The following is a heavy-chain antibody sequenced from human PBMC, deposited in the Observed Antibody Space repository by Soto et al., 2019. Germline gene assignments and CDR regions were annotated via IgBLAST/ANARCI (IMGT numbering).Heavy chain of an antibody. CDR1: GGSISIYY. D-gene: IGHD4-17*01. V-gene: IGHV4-59*01. J-gene: IGHJ5*02. Sequence: PSETLSLTCTVSGGSISIYYWSWIRQPPGKGLEWIGYIYYSGSTNYNPSLKSRVTISVDTSKNQFSLKLSSVTAADTAVYYCARDLGRKYGDYDWFDPWGQGTLVTVSS. CDR2: IYYSGST. CDR3: ARDLGRKYGDYDWFDP.